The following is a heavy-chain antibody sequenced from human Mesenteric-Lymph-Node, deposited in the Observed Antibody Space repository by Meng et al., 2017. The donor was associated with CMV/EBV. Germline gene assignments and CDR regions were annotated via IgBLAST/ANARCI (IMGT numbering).Heavy chain of an antibody. CDR2: IYSGGRA. D-gene: IGHD4-23*01. J-gene: IGHJ4*02. V-gene: IGHV3-53*01. Sequence: ESLKISCAVSGFTVSGTYMSWVRQVPGKGLEWVSIIYSGGRAYYADSVEGQFTISRDSSQNTLFLQMNSLRAEDTAVYYCAKDRSGGNSPFEYWGQGTLVTVSS. CDR3: AKDRSGGNSPFEY. CDR1: GFTVSGTY.